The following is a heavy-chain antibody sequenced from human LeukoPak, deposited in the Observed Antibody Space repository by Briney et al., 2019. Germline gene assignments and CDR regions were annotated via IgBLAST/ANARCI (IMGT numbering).Heavy chain of an antibody. CDR3: AISDCSGGSCCIDY. CDR1: GFTFSTYS. Sequence: PGGSLRLSCAASGFTFSTYSMNWVRQAPGKGLEWVSSISSRSSYIYYEDSVKGRLTISRDNAKSSLYVQMNSLRAEDTAVYYGAISDCSGGSCCIDYWGQGTRVTVSS. J-gene: IGHJ4*02. D-gene: IGHD2-15*01. CDR2: ISSRSSYI. V-gene: IGHV3-21*01.